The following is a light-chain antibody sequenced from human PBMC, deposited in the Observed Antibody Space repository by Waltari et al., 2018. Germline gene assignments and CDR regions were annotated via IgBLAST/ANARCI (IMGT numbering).Light chain of an antibody. CDR3: CSYAGNYVWV. J-gene: IGLJ3*02. CDR2: DVS. Sequence: QSALTQPAAVSGSPGQSVTISCIGASSDIGRYDLVSWYQQHPGNAPKLVISDVSKRPSGVSDRFSGSKSGDTASLTISGLQFEDEADYYCCSYAGNYVWVFGGGTRLTVL. CDR1: SSDIGRYDL. V-gene: IGLV2-23*02.